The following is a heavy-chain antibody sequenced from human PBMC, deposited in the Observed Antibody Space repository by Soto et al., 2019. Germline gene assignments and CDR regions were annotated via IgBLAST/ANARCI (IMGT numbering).Heavy chain of an antibody. CDR1: GGTFSSYA. CDR3: ARSSADIVVVPANNYYGMDV. J-gene: IGHJ6*02. CDR2: IIPIFGTA. Sequence: ASVKVSCKASGGTFSSYAISWVRQAPGQGLEWMGGIIPIFGTANYAQKFQGRVTITADESTSTAYMELSSLRSEDTAVYYCARSSADIVVVPANNYYGMDVWGQGTTVTVS. D-gene: IGHD2-2*01. V-gene: IGHV1-69*13.